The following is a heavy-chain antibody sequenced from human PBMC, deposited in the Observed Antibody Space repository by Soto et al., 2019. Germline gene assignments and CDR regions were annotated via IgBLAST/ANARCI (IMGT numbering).Heavy chain of an antibody. J-gene: IGHJ4*02. CDR1: GGSISSSPYS. D-gene: IGHD4-4*01. CDR2: IYYSGST. Sequence: QLQLQESGPGLVKPSETLSLTCTVSGGSISSSPYSWGWIRQPPGKGLEWIGSIYYSGSTYYNPSLKSRVTISVDTSKNQFSLKLSSVTAADTAVYYCASVPGAYSDYFDYWGQGTLVTVSS. CDR3: ASVPGAYSDYFDY. V-gene: IGHV4-39*01.